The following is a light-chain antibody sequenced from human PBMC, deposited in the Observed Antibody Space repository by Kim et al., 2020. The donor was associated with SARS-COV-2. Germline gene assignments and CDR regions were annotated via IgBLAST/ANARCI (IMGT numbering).Light chain of an antibody. CDR3: AAWDDSLSGVV. CDR1: SSNIGSTY. Sequence: QLVLTQPPSASGTPGQRVTISCSGSSSNIGSTYVHWYQQLPGTAPKLLIYRNYQRPSGVPDRFSGSKSGTSASLAISGLRSEDEADYYCAAWDDSLSGVVFGGGTQLTVL. CDR2: RNY. V-gene: IGLV1-47*01. J-gene: IGLJ2*01.